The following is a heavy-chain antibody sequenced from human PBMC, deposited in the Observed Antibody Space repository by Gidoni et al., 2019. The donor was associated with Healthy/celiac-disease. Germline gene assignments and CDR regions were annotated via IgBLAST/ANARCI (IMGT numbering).Heavy chain of an antibody. D-gene: IGHD2-15*01. CDR2: ISYDGSNK. J-gene: IGHJ6*02. Sequence: QVQLVESGGGVVQPGRSLSLSCAASGFTFSSYAMHWVRQAPGKGLEWVAVISYDGSNKYYADSVKGRFTISRDNSKNTLYLQMNSLRAEDTAVYYCARERIRVEGYYYGMDVWGQGTTVTVSS. CDR1: GFTFSSYA. V-gene: IGHV3-30*16. CDR3: ARERIRVEGYYYGMDV.